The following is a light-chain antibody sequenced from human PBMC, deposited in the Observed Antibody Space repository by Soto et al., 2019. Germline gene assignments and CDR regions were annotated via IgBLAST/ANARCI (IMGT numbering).Light chain of an antibody. CDR2: DAS. V-gene: IGKV1-5*01. CDR3: QQYNSYPYT. CDR1: QSISSW. J-gene: IGKJ2*01. Sequence: DIQMTQSPSTLSASVGDRVTITCRASQSISSWLAWYQQKPGKAPKLLIYDASSLESGVPSRFRGSGSGTEFTLNISSLQPDDFATYYCQQYNSYPYTFGQGTKLEIK.